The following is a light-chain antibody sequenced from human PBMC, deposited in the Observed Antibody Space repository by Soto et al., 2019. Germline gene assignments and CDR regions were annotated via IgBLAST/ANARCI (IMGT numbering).Light chain of an antibody. CDR2: GAS. V-gene: IGKV3-20*01. CDR1: QSVSSSY. CDR3: QQYGSSPRT. J-gene: IGKJ1*01. Sequence: EIVLTQSPGTLSLSPGERATLSCRASQSVSSSYLAWYQQKPGQAPRLLIYGASSRATGIPDRFSGSGSGTDFTLTISRLEPEDVAVYYCQQYGSSPRTLGQGTKVDIK.